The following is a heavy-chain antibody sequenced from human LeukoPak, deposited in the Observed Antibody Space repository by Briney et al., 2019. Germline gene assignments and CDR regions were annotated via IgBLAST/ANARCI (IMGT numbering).Heavy chain of an antibody. CDR2: IYYSGST. CDR1: GGSISSYY. V-gene: IGHV4-59*01. Sequence: ASETLSLTXTVSGGSISSYYWSWIGQPPGKGLEWIGYIYYSGSTNYNPSLKSRVTISVDTSKNQFSLKLSSVTAADTAVYYCARAYGDSYWGQGTLVTVS. J-gene: IGHJ4*02. CDR3: ARAYGDSY. D-gene: IGHD4-17*01.